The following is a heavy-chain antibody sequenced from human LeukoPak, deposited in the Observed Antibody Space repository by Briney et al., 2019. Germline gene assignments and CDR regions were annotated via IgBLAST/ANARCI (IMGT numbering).Heavy chain of an antibody. Sequence: PGGSLRLSCAASVFTFSSYWMSCVRQAPGKGLEWVANIKQDGGEKYYVDSVKGRFTISRDNAKNSLYLQMNSLRAEDTAVYYWARDQLRFLEWLPLFFDYWGQGTLVSVSS. CDR2: IKQDGGEK. CDR3: ARDQLRFLEWLPLFFDY. D-gene: IGHD3-3*01. CDR1: VFTFSSYW. J-gene: IGHJ4*02. V-gene: IGHV3-7*01.